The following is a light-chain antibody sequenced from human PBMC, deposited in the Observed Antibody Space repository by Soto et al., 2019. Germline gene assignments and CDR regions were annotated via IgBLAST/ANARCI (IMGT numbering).Light chain of an antibody. Sequence: QSVLTQPPSVSGAPGQRVTISCIGSSSNIGAGYDVHWYRQLPGTAPKLLIFGNTNRPSGVPDRFSGSKSGTSASLAITGLQAEDEADYYCQSYNSRKTIYVFGTGTKVTVL. CDR3: QSYNSRKTIYV. CDR2: GNT. J-gene: IGLJ1*01. V-gene: IGLV1-40*01. CDR1: SSNIGAGYD.